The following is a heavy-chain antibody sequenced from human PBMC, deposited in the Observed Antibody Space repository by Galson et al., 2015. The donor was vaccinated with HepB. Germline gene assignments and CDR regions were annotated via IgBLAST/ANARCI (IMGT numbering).Heavy chain of an antibody. CDR3: ATIRRVELLRYFDWLSNGDY. CDR2: IYYSGST. V-gene: IGHV4-39*01. J-gene: IGHJ4*02. D-gene: IGHD3-9*01. CDR1: GGSISSSSYY. Sequence: ETLSLTCTVSGGSISSSSYYWGWIRQPPGKGLEWIGSIYYSGSTYYNPSLKSRVTISVDTSKNQFSLKLSSVTAADTAVYYCATIRRVELLRYFDWLSNGDYWGQGTLVTVSS.